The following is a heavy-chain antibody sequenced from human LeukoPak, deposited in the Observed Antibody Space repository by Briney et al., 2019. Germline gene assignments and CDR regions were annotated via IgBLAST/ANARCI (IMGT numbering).Heavy chain of an antibody. D-gene: IGHD6-25*01. CDR3: ARRNSAQRPPRTMDV. Sequence: ASVKVSCKASEYTFTTYDINWVRQATGQGLEWMGWMNPKSGNTGYAQKFQGRVTMTRNTSISTAYMELSSLRSEDTAVYYCARRNSAQRPPRTMDVRGQGTTVTVSS. V-gene: IGHV1-8*01. CDR2: MNPKSGNT. CDR1: EYTFTTYD. J-gene: IGHJ6*02.